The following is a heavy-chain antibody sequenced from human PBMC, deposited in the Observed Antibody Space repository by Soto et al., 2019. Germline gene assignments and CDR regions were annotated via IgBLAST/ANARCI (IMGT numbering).Heavy chain of an antibody. CDR1: VFTFISYS. CDR2: ISSSSSYI. J-gene: IGHJ5*02. V-gene: IGHV3-21*01. CDR3: ARDPSPAAP. Sequence: PGWSLRLSCASSVFTFISYSMNWVRQAPGKGLEWVSSISSSSSYIYYADSVKGRFTISRDNAKNSLYLQMNSLRAEDTAVYYCARDPSPAAPWGQGTLVTVSS. D-gene: IGHD2-2*01.